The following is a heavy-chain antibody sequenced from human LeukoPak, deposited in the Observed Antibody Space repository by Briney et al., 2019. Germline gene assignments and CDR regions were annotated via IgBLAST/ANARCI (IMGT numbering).Heavy chain of an antibody. CDR1: GGSMSSYY. CDR3: ARIGRGTTFDY. Sequence: SETLSLTCTVSGGSMSSYYWSWIRQPAGKGLEWIGRIYSSGSTNYSPSLKSRVTMSVDTSKNQFSLEVNSVTAADTAVYYCARIGRGTTFDYWGQGTLVTVSS. CDR2: IYSSGST. D-gene: IGHD3-16*01. V-gene: IGHV4-4*07. J-gene: IGHJ4*02.